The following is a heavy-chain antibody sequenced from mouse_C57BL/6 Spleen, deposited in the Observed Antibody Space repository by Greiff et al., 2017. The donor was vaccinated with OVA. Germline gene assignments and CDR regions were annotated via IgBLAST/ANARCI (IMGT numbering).Heavy chain of an antibody. CDR3: ASHYYGSSGSYFDY. Sequence: EVMLVESGGGLVKPGGSLKLSCAASGFTFSSYTMSWVRQTPEKRLEWVATISGGGGNTYYPDSVKGRFTISRDNAKNTLYLQMSSLRSEDTALYYCASHYYGSSGSYFDYWGQGTTLTVSS. J-gene: IGHJ2*01. CDR1: GFTFSSYT. CDR2: ISGGGGNT. V-gene: IGHV5-9*01. D-gene: IGHD1-1*01.